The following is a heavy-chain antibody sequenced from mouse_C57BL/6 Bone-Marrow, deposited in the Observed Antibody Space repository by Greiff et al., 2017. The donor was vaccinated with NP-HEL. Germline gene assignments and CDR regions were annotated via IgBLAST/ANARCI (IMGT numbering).Heavy chain of an antibody. D-gene: IGHD1-1*01. J-gene: IGHJ1*03. CDR1: GFTFSDYG. CDR2: ISSGSSTI. Sequence: EVNLVESGGGLVKPGGSLKLSCAASGFTFSDYGMHWVRQAPEKGLEWVAYISSGSSTIYYADTVKGRFTISRDNAKNTLFLQMTSLRSEDTAMYYCARGFYYGSSYGYFDVWGTGTTVTVSS. V-gene: IGHV5-17*01. CDR3: ARGFYYGSSYGYFDV.